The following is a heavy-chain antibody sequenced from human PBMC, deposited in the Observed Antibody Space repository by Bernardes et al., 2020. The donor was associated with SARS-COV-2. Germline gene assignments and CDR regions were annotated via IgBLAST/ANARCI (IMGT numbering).Heavy chain of an antibody. J-gene: IGHJ6*02. CDR1: GGFMSGYS. CDR3: ARHYTVEDFRRGTVMQYFGLDV. Sequence: SETLSLTCTISGGFMSGYSWNWIRQPPGKGLEWIGSMDFTGTTDYNPSLKSRVTVSVDMSKNHFSLEVRSVTAAETAKYYCARHYTVEDFRRGTVMQYFGLDVWGQGTTVTVSS. CDR2: MDFTGTT. D-gene: IGHD3-3*01. V-gene: IGHV4-59*08.